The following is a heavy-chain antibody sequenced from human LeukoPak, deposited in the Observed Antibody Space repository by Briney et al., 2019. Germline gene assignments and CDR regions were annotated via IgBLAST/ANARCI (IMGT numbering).Heavy chain of an antibody. CDR2: INHSGST. CDR3: AGGQSYNWFDP. J-gene: IGHJ5*02. Sequence: SETLSLTCAVYGGSFSGYYWSWIRQPPGKGLEWIGEINHSGSTNYNPSLKSRVTISVDTSKNQFSLKLSSVTAADTAVYYCAGGQSYNWFDPWGQGTLVTVSS. V-gene: IGHV4-34*01. CDR1: GGSFSGYY.